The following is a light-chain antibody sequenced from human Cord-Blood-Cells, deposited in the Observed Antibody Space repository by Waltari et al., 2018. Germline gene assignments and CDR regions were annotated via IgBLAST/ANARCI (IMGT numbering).Light chain of an antibody. CDR1: QGISSY. CDR3: QQSYSTPFT. Sequence: DIQMTQSPSSLSASEGDRVTITCRASQGISSYLNWYQQKPGKAPKLLIYAASSLQSGVPSRFSGSGSGTDFTLTISSLQPEDFATYYCQQSYSTPFTFGPGTKVDIK. J-gene: IGKJ3*01. V-gene: IGKV1-39*01. CDR2: AAS.